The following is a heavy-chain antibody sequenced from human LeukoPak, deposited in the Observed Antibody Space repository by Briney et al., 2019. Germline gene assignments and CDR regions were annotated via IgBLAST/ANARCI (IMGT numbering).Heavy chain of an antibody. CDR1: GFIISNYA. Sequence: GGSLRLSCSASGFIISNYAMHWVRQAPGKGLEYVSAIIANGGSTYYADSVKGRFTISRDNSKNTLYLQMTSLRVEDTAIYHCVKDLYKGDTSSWYYFDYWGQGTLVTVSS. J-gene: IGHJ4*02. D-gene: IGHD6-13*01. V-gene: IGHV3-64D*06. CDR3: VKDLYKGDTSSWYYFDY. CDR2: IIANGGST.